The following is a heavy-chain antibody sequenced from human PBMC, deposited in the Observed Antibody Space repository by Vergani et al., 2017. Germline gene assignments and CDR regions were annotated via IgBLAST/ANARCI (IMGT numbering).Heavy chain of an antibody. CDR3: ARDATIIYYYDSSGYYPDY. CDR1: GGTFSSYA. D-gene: IGHD3-22*01. V-gene: IGHV1-69*06. Sequence: QVQLVQSGAEVKKPGSSVKVSCKASGGTFSSYAISWVRQAPGQGLEWMGGIIPIFGTANYAQKFQGRVTMTRDTSTSTVYMELSSLRSEDTAVYYCARDATIIYYYDSSGYYPDYWGQGTLVTVSS. J-gene: IGHJ4*02. CDR2: IIPIFGTA.